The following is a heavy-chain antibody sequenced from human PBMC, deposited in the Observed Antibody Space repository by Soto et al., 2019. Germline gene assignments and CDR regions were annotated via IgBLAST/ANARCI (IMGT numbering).Heavy chain of an antibody. CDR1: GFTFTNYA. Sequence: GSLRLSCAASGFTFTNYAMSWVRQAPRTGLECVCRIYSDGSSTTYADSVRGRFTISRENAKNTLYPQMHSLRGEDTAVYYCARGIVVVVATSDYGMDVWGQGTTVTVSS. CDR3: ARGIVVVVATSDYGMDV. V-gene: IGHV3-74*01. CDR2: IYSDGSST. J-gene: IGHJ6*02. D-gene: IGHD2-15*01.